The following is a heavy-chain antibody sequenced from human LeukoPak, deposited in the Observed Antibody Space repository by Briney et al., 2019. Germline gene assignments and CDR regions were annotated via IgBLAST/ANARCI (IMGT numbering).Heavy chain of an antibody. V-gene: IGHV4-34*01. CDR3: ARESAYYSSPDY. D-gene: IGHD6-13*01. CDR2: INHSGST. J-gene: IGHJ4*02. Sequence: TSETLSLTCAVYGGSFSGYYWSWIRQPPGKGLEWIGEINHSGSTNYNPSLKSRVTISVDTSKNQFSLKLSSVTAADTAVYYCARESAYYSSPDYWGQGTLVTVSS. CDR1: GGSFSGYY.